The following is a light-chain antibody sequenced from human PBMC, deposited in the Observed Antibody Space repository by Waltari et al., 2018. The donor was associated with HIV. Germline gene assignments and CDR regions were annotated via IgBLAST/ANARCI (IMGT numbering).Light chain of an antibody. CDR1: QRIKNS. CDR2: DAS. V-gene: IGKV3-20*01. Sequence: VLTQSPGTLSLSPGERVTLSCGASQRIKNSLAWYQQKPGQAPRLLIYDASSRATGTPDRFSGSGSGTDFTLSISRLEPEDFATYYCLQHNFSPPTFGQGTKVEIK. CDR3: LQHNFSPPT. J-gene: IGKJ1*01.